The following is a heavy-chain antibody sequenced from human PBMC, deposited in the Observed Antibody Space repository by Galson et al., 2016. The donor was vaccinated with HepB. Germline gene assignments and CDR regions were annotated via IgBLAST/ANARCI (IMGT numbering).Heavy chain of an antibody. CDR3: GRRRGYGDSVTCYDWVYNYAMDV. D-gene: IGHD2/OR15-2a*01. Sequence: QSGAEVKKPGESLRISCRASGTTFSNTFTNYWITWVRQMPGKGLEWMGTIDLSDSYVTYSPSFQGHVTISADKSISTAYLQWSSLKASDTAIYYCGRRRGYGDSVTCYDWVYNYAMDVWGQGTAVTVSS. J-gene: IGHJ6*02. CDR1: GTTFSNTFTNYW. V-gene: IGHV5-10-1*01. CDR2: IDLSDSYV.